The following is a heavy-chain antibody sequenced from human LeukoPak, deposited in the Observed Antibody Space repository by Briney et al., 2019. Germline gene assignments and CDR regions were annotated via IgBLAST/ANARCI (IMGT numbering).Heavy chain of an antibody. D-gene: IGHD3-10*01. CDR3: ATYVINMARVYWFDP. CDR1: GYTLTELS. Sequence: ASVKVSCRVSGYTLTELSMHWVRQVPGKGLEWMGGFDPEDGETIYAQKFQGRVTMTEDTSTDTAYMELSSLRSEDTAVYYCATYVINMARVYWFDPWGQGTLVTVSS. J-gene: IGHJ5*02. V-gene: IGHV1-24*01. CDR2: FDPEDGET.